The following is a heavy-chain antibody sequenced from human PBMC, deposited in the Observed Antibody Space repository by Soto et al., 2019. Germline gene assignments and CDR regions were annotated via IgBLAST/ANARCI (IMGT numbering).Heavy chain of an antibody. Sequence: GGSLRLSCAASGFTFSSYWMHWVRQAPGKGLVWVSRINSDGSSTSYADSVKGRFTISRDNAKNTLYLQMNSLRAEDTAGDYCARGALTGYYFDYWGQGTLVTVSS. V-gene: IGHV3-74*01. CDR3: ARGALTGYYFDY. J-gene: IGHJ4*02. CDR1: GFTFSSYW. CDR2: INSDGSST. D-gene: IGHD1-20*01.